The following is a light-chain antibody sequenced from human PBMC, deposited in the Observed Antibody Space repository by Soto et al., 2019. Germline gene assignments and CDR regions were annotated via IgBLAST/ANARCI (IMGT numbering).Light chain of an antibody. Sequence: DIQMTQSPSSLSASVGDRVTITCRASQGISSYLAWYQQIPGKAPKLLISAASTLQSGVPSRFSGSGSGTDITLTISSLQPEDVATYYCQKYTNAPTFGGGTKVEIK. V-gene: IGKV1-27*01. CDR3: QKYTNAPT. CDR1: QGISSY. CDR2: AAS. J-gene: IGKJ4*01.